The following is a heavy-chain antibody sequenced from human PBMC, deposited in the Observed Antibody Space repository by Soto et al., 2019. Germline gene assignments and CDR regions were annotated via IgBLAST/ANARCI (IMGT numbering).Heavy chain of an antibody. CDR1: GFTFSSYG. J-gene: IGHJ4*02. CDR3: AKDPIDSSGYYYVGGELDY. CDR2: ISYDGSNK. V-gene: IGHV3-30*18. Sequence: GGSLRLSCAASGFTFSSYGMHWVRQAPGKGLEWVAVISYDGSNKYYADSVKGRFTISRDNSKNTLYLQMNSLRAEDTAVYYCAKDPIDSSGYYYVGGELDYWGQGTLVTVSS. D-gene: IGHD3-22*01.